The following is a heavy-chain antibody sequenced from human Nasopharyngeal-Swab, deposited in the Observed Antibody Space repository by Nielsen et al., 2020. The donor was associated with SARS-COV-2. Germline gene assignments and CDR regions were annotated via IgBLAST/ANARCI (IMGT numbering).Heavy chain of an antibody. CDR1: NGSINSYY. J-gene: IGHJ6*02. Sequence: SETLSLNCTVSNGSINSYYWSWIRQPPGKGLEWIGYIYFSGSTSYNPSLKSRVTMSVDTSKNQFSLNLTSVTAADTTVYYCARVALGSYLRGRGMDVWGQGTTVTVSS. D-gene: IGHD3-16*02. CDR3: ARVALGSYLRGRGMDV. V-gene: IGHV4-59*13. CDR2: IYFSGST.